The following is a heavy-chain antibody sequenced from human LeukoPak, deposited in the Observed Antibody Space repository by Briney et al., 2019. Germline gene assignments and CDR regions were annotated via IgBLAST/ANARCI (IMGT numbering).Heavy chain of an antibody. Sequence: PGGSLRLSCAASGFTFSSFAMSWVRQAPGKGLEWVSGISGSGGSTYYADSVKGRFTISRDNSKNTLYLQMNSLRAEDTAVYYCAKEVVGATTGDYWGQGTLVTVSS. J-gene: IGHJ4*02. CDR3: AKEVVGATTGDY. D-gene: IGHD1-26*01. CDR2: ISGSGGST. CDR1: GFTFSSFA. V-gene: IGHV3-23*01.